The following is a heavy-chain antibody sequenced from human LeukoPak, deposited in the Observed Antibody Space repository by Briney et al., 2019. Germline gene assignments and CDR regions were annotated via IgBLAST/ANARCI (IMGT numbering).Heavy chain of an antibody. J-gene: IGHJ4*02. Sequence: HPGGSLRLSCEASGFTFSNYGMHWVRQAPGKGLEWVAFIRYDGSNKYYADSVKGRFTISRDNSKNTLYLQMNSLRAEDTAVYYCTKGLGGAGYCSGSSCPHGDYWGQGTLVTVSS. CDR1: GFTFSNYG. D-gene: IGHD2-2*01. V-gene: IGHV3-30*02. CDR3: TKGLGGAGYCSGSSCPHGDY. CDR2: IRYDGSNK.